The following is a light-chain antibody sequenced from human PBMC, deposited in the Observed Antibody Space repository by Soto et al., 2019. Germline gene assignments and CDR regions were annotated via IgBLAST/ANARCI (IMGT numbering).Light chain of an antibody. CDR1: QGISSA. V-gene: IGKV1-13*02. CDR2: DAS. J-gene: IGKJ2*01. Sequence: AIPLTQSPFSLSASVGDRVTISCRASQGISSALAWYQQKPGKAPKLLIYDASSLESGVPSRFSGSGSGTDFALTISSLQPEDFATYYCQQFNSYPRTFGQGTKLESK. CDR3: QQFNSYPRT.